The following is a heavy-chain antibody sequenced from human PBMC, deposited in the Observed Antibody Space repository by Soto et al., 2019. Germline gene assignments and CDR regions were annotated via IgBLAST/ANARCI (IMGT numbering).Heavy chain of an antibody. CDR1: GYTFTSHD. V-gene: IGHV1-8*01. Sequence: QVQLVQSGAEVKKPGASVKVSCKASGYTFTSHDINWGRQATGEGLEWRGRMNPNSGNTGYAPKFQGSLTITRNTSISTAYMELSSLRSEDTAVYYCARASGETVGVPSAARNWFAPWGQGTLVTVSS. CDR2: MNPNSGNT. D-gene: IGHD2-2*01. J-gene: IGHJ5*02. CDR3: ARASGETVGVPSAARNWFAP.